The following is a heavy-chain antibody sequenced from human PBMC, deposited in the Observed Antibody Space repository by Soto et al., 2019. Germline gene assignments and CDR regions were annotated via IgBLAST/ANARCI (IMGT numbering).Heavy chain of an antibody. CDR1: GYRVTSSW. J-gene: IGHJ4*02. CDR3: PKGATSPFDS. V-gene: IGHV5-51*01. Sequence: VAALTISCQASGYRVTSSWICWVLKMPGKDLKWLANVYPSDSDVRYSPSFEGRVTISADNSINTAYLHLLKLKATDTAIYYCPKGATSPFDSWGKGTRVTVSS. D-gene: IGHD3-16*01. CDR2: VYPSDSDV.